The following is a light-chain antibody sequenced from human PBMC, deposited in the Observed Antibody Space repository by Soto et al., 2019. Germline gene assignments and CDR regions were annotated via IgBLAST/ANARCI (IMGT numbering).Light chain of an antibody. J-gene: IGKJ1*01. CDR3: QQYETFSGK. CDR2: DAS. Sequence: DIQMTQSPSSLSASVGYRVTITCRASQSISSYLNWYQQKPGKAPKLLIYDASALPRGVPSRFSGSGSGTKFTLTIASLQPDDFATYYCQQYETFSGKCGPGTRVGIK. V-gene: IGKV1-5*01. CDR1: QSISSY.